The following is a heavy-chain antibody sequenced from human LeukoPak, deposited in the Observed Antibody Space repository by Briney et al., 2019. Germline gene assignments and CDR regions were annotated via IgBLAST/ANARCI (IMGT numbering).Heavy chain of an antibody. CDR3: ARDGATVTTLFDY. V-gene: IGHV1-69*13. D-gene: IGHD4-17*01. CDR2: IIPIFGTA. Sequence: SVKVSCKASGGTFSSYAISWVRQAPGQGLEWMGGIIPIFGTANYAQKFQGRVTITADESTSTAYMELSSLRSEDTAVYYCARDGATVTTLFDYWGQGTLVTVSS. CDR1: GGTFSSYA. J-gene: IGHJ4*02.